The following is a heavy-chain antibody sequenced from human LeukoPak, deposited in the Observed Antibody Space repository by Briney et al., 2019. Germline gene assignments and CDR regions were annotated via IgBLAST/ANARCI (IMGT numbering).Heavy chain of an antibody. CDR1: GFTFSSYS. CDR2: ISSSSSYI. Sequence: GGSLRLSCAASGFTFSSYSMNWVRQAPGKGLEWVSSISSSSSYIYYADSVKGRFTISRDNAKNSLYLQMNSLRAEDTAVYYCARVKEDYDFWSGYHPTDYWGQGTLVTVSS. D-gene: IGHD3-3*01. V-gene: IGHV3-21*01. CDR3: ARVKEDYDFWSGYHPTDY. J-gene: IGHJ4*02.